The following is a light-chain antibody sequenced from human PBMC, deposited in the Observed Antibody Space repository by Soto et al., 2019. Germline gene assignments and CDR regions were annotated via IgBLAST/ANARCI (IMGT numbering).Light chain of an antibody. CDR3: QQYSSLWT. CDR2: DAF. J-gene: IGKJ1*01. CDR1: QNIGRW. V-gene: IGKV1-5*01. Sequence: DIQMTQSPSTVSASAGDRVTITCRASQNIGRWVAWYQQKPGKAPKLLIFDAFSLQSGVPSRFGGSGSGTEFTLTISSLQPDDFATYYCQQYSSLWTFGQGTKVDIK.